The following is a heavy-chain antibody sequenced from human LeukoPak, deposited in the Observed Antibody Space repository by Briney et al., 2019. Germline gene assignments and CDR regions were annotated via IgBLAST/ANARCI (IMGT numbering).Heavy chain of an antibody. V-gene: IGHV3-74*01. CDR3: ARSYGPIVFDF. D-gene: IGHD2-15*01. CDR1: GFTFNSYS. Sequence: GRSLRLSCAASGFTFNSYSMNWVRQAPGKGLVWVSRLSTDGSSTNYADSVKGRFTISRDNAKNTLYLQMNSLRAEDTAVYYCARSYGPIVFDFWGQGTLVTVSS. J-gene: IGHJ4*02. CDR2: LSTDGSST.